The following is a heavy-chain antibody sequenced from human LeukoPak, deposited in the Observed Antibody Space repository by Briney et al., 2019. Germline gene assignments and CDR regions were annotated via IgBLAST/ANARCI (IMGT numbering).Heavy chain of an antibody. J-gene: IGHJ3*02. CDR2: IYYSGST. CDR1: GGSISSSSYY. D-gene: IGHD2-8*01. V-gene: IGHV4-39*07. Sequence: SETLSLTCTVSGGSISSSSYYWGWIRQPPGKGLEWIGSIYYSGSTNYNPSLKSRVTISVDTSKNQFSLKLSSVTAADTAVYYCAREFKGYCTNGVCYNDAFDIWGQGTMVTVSS. CDR3: AREFKGYCTNGVCYNDAFDI.